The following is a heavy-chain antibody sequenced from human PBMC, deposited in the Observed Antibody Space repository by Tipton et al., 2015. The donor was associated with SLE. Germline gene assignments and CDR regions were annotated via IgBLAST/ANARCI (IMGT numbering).Heavy chain of an antibody. CDR2: INHSGST. J-gene: IGHJ4*02. Sequence: TLSLTCAVCGGSFSGYYWSWIRQPPGKGLEWIGEINHSGSTNYNPSLKSRVTISVDTSKNQFSLKLSSVTAANTAVYYCARSPPPGGTNPYYFDYWGQGTLVTVSS. V-gene: IGHV4-34*01. D-gene: IGHD1-14*01. CDR1: GGSFSGYY. CDR3: ARSPPPGGTNPYYFDY.